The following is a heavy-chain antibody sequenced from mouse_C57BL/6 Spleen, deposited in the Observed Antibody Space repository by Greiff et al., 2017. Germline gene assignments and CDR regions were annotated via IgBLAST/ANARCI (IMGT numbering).Heavy chain of an antibody. CDR1: GYTFTSYW. V-gene: IGHV1-50*01. CDR3: ARRGGHYGSSPYYFDY. CDR2: IDPSDSYT. Sequence: QVQLKQPGAELVKPGASVKLSCKASGYTFTSYWMQWVKQRPGQGLEWIGEIDPSDSYTNYNQKFKGKATLTVDTSSSTAYMQLSSLTSEDSAVYYCARRGGHYGSSPYYFDYWGQGTTLTVSS. J-gene: IGHJ2*01. D-gene: IGHD1-1*01.